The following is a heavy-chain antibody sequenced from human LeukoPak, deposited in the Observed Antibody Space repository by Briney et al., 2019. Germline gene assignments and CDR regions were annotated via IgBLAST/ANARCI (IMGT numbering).Heavy chain of an antibody. V-gene: IGHV4-4*07. J-gene: IGHJ5*02. CDR1: GGSISSYY. CDR3: ARTTAQAVAGSGGWFDP. Sequence: SETLSLTCTVSGGSISSYYWSWIRQPAGKGLEWIGRSYTSGSTNYNPSLKSRVTMSVDTSKNQFSLKLSSVTAADTAVYYCARTTAQAVAGSGGWFDPWGQGTLVTVSS. CDR2: SYTSGST. D-gene: IGHD6-13*01.